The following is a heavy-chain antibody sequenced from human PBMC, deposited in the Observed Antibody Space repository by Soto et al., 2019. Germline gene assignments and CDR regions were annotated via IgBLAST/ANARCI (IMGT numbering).Heavy chain of an antibody. J-gene: IGHJ3*02. CDR3: ARDLLRLCSFDI. D-gene: IGHD2-15*01. Sequence: EGQLVESGGDLVQPGGSLRLSCAASEFSFSSHWMHWVRQAPGKGLEWVANINEDGSEIYYVDSVKGRFTISRDNAKNSLYLQMNSLRAEDTAVYYCARDLLRLCSFDIWGQGTMVTVSS. V-gene: IGHV3-7*01. CDR2: INEDGSEI. CDR1: EFSFSSHW.